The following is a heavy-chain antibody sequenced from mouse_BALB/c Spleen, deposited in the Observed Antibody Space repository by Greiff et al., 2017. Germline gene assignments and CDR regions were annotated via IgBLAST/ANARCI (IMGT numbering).Heavy chain of an antibody. CDR2: INPGSGGT. V-gene: IGHV1-54*01. Sequence: VQLQESGAELVRPGTSVKVSCKASGYAFTNYLIEWVKQRPGQGLEWIGVINPGSGGTNYNEKFKGKATLTADKSSSTAYMQLSSLTSDDSAVYFCARDGAYWGQGTLVTVSA. CDR3: ARDGAY. CDR1: GYAFTNYL. J-gene: IGHJ3*01.